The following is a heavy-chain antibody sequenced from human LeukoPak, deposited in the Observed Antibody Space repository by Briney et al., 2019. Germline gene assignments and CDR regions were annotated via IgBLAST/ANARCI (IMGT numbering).Heavy chain of an antibody. CDR2: ISSSGSTI. J-gene: IGHJ4*02. CDR3: ASSSWYALDY. CDR1: GFTFSDYY. V-gene: IGHV3-11*04. Sequence: GGSLRLSCAASGFTFSDYYMSWIRQAPGKGLEGVSYISSSGSTIYYADSVKGRFTISRDNAKNSLYLQMNSLRAEDTAIYYCASSSWYALDYWGQGTLVTVSS. D-gene: IGHD6-13*01.